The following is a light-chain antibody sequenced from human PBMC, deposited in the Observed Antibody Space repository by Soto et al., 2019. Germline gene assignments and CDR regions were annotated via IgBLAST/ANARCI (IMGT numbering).Light chain of an antibody. V-gene: IGKV1-39*01. CDR3: QQSYSTPT. Sequence: DIQLTQSPSSLSASVGDRVTMTCRASQSMSIYLNWYQHKPGKAPKLLIFEASSLQSGVPSRFSGSGSGTDFTLTISSLQLEDIAPYYCQQSYSTPTFGQGTTVEIK. J-gene: IGKJ1*01. CDR1: QSMSIY. CDR2: EAS.